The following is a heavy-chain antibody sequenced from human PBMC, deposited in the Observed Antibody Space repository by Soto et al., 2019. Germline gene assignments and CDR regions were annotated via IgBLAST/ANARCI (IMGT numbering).Heavy chain of an antibody. CDR2: ISGTGFST. CDR1: GFTFSSYA. V-gene: IGHV3-23*01. Sequence: GGSLRLSCAASGFTFSSYAMSWVRQAPWKGLEWVSTISGTGFSTYYADSVKGRFTISRDNSKNTLSLQMNSLRAEDTAVYYCAKIWFGELAPFDYWGQGTLVTVSS. D-gene: IGHD3-10*01. CDR3: AKIWFGELAPFDY. J-gene: IGHJ4*02.